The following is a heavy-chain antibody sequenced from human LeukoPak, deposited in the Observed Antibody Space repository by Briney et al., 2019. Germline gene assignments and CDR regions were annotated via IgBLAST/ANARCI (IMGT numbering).Heavy chain of an antibody. Sequence: ASVKVSCKASGYTFTSYGISWVRQAPGQGLEWMGIINPSGGSTSYAQKFQGRVTMTRDTSTSTVYMELSSLRSEDTAVYYCARGVVITTDFDYWGQGTLVTVSS. D-gene: IGHD3-22*01. CDR1: GYTFTSYG. CDR3: ARGVVITTDFDY. V-gene: IGHV1-46*01. J-gene: IGHJ4*02. CDR2: INPSGGST.